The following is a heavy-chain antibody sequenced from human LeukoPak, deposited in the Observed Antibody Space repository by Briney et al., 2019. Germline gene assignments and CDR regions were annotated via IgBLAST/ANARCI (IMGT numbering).Heavy chain of an antibody. CDR3: ARDWSSGYYTYFQH. V-gene: IGHV3-7*01. J-gene: IGHJ1*01. CDR1: GFTFRSYW. CDR2: IKEDGSEK. Sequence: GGSLRLSCAASGFTFRSYWMSWVRQAPGKGLEWVANIKEDGSEKYYVDSVKGRFTISRDSAKNSLYLKMNSLRAEDTAVYYCARDWSSGYYTYFQHWGQGTLVTVSS. D-gene: IGHD6-19*01.